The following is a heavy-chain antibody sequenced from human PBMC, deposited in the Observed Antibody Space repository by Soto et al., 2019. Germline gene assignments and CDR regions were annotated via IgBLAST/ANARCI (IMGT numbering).Heavy chain of an antibody. V-gene: IGHV3-15*07. CDR2: IKSKIDGGTT. Sequence: EGKLVESGGDLVKPGGSLRLSCAASGFTFSNAWMNWVRQAPGKGLEWVGRIKSKIDGGTTDYAAPVKGRFTISRDDSKNTLHLQMNSLKTEETAVYYCWYWSGYFGDVWGQGTTVTVPS. J-gene: IGHJ6*02. D-gene: IGHD3-3*01. CDR3: WYWSGYFGDV. CDR1: GFTFSNAW.